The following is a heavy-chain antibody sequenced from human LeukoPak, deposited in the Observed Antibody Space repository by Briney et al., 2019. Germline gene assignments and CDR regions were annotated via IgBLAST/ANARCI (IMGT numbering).Heavy chain of an antibody. D-gene: IGHD5-18*01. CDR3: ANQGYSYGYGRIDY. V-gene: IGHV3-23*01. J-gene: IGHJ4*02. CDR2: ISGSGGST. Sequence: GGSLRLSCAASGFTFSSYAMSWVRQAPGKGLEWVSAISGSGGSTYYADSVKGRFTISRDNSKNTLYLQMNSLRAEDTAVYCCANQGYSYGYGRIDYWGQGTLVTVSS. CDR1: GFTFSSYA.